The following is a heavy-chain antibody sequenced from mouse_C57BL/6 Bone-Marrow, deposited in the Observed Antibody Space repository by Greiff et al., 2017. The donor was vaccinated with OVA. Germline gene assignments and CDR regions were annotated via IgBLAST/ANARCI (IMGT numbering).Heavy chain of an antibody. CDR3: ALYYYGYAMDY. CDR2: IYPRSGNT. D-gene: IGHD1-1*01. CDR1: GYTFTSYG. J-gene: IGHJ4*01. Sequence: QVQLQQSGAELARPGASVKLSCKASGYTFTSYGISWVKQRTGQGLEWIGEIYPRSGNTYYNEKFKGKATLTADKSSSTAYMELRSLTSADSAVYFCALYYYGYAMDYWGQGTSVTVSS. V-gene: IGHV1-81*01.